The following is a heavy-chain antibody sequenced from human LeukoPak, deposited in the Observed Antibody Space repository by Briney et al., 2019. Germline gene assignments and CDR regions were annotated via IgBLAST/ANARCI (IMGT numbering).Heavy chain of an antibody. Sequence: GGSLRLSCAASGFTFSSYSMNWVRQAPGKGLEWVSSISSSSSYIYYADSVKGRFTVSRDNAKNSLYLQMNSLRAEDTAVYYCAREHDYYGSGSYFYWGQGTLVTVSS. D-gene: IGHD3-10*01. CDR1: GFTFSSYS. CDR2: ISSSSSYI. CDR3: AREHDYYGSGSYFY. V-gene: IGHV3-21*01. J-gene: IGHJ4*02.